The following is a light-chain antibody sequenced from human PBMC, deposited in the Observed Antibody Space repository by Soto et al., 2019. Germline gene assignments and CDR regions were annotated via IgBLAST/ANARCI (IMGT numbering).Light chain of an antibody. V-gene: IGLV2-14*01. CDR2: DVS. CDR3: SSYTSISTYV. J-gene: IGLJ1*01. CDR1: SSDVGGYDY. Sequence: QSALTQPASVSGSPGQSITISCTGTSSDVGGYDYVSWYQQHPGKAPKLMIYDVSDRPSGVSNRFSGSKSGNTASLTISGLQAEDEADYYCSSYTSISTYVFGPGTKLTVL.